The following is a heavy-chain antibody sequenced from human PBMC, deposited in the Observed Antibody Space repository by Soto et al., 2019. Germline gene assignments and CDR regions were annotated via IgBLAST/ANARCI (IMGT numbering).Heavy chain of an antibody. CDR2: ISAIGCLK. Sequence: EVQLSESGGDLRQPGGSLRLSCAASGFTFTNYAMTWVRQTPGKWLEWVSGISAIGCLKYYADSVQGRFTVSRDNSKNILFIHIDTLRDQDTALYYCAREVGAPSRLLDPWGQGTQVPVSS. CDR3: AREVGAPSRLLDP. V-gene: IGHV3-23*01. D-gene: IGHD1-26*01. CDR1: GFTFTNYA. J-gene: IGHJ5*02.